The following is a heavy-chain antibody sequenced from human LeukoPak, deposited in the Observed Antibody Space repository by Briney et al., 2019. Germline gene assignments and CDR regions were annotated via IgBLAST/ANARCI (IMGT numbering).Heavy chain of an antibody. J-gene: IGHJ6*02. CDR3: ARVPPRGYYDYYYYYYGMDV. CDR2: INPNSGGT. V-gene: IGHV1-2*02. D-gene: IGHD3-22*01. CDR1: GYTFTGYC. Sequence: GASVKVSCKASGYTFTGYCMHWVRQAPGQGLEWMGWINPNSGGTNYAQKFQGRVTMTRDTSISTAYMELSRLRSDDTAVYYCARVPPRGYYDYYYYYYGMDVWGQGTTVTVSS.